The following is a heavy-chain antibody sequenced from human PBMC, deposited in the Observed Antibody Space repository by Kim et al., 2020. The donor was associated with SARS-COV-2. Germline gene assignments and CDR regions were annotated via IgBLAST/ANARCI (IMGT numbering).Heavy chain of an antibody. J-gene: IGHJ4*02. Sequence: SVKGRFNIPRDYSKNTLYLQMNRLRVEDTAVYYCAREEDDFGANSGYFDYWGQGILVTVSS. V-gene: IGHV3-66*01. CDR3: AREEDDFGANSGYFDY. D-gene: IGHD4-17*01.